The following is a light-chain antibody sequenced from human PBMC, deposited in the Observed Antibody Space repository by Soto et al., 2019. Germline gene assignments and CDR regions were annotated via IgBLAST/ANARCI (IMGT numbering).Light chain of an antibody. CDR2: NAS. J-gene: IGKJ4*01. Sequence: DIQMTQSPSSLSASVGDRVTITCQASQDISSYLNWYQQRPGKAPKLLIYNASNLETGVPSRFSGSGSGTHFTFTISSLQPEDIATYYCQQYDDLPLTFGGGAKVDI. CDR1: QDISSY. CDR3: QQYDDLPLT. V-gene: IGKV1-33*01.